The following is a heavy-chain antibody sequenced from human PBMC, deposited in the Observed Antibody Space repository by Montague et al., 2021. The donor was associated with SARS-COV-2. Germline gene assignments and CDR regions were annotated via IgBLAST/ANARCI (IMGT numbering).Heavy chain of an antibody. V-gene: IGHV3-48*03. D-gene: IGHD2-2*01. Sequence: SLRLSCAASGFSFSSYEMNWVRQAPGKGLEWVSYISSSGSTIYYADSVKGRFTISRDNAKNSLYLQMNSLRAEDTAVYYCARVRGEQCQLVFSTYYYYYMDVWGKGTTVTVSS. CDR1: GFSFSSYE. J-gene: IGHJ6*03. CDR2: ISSSGSTI. CDR3: ARVRGEQCQLVFSTYYYYYMDV.